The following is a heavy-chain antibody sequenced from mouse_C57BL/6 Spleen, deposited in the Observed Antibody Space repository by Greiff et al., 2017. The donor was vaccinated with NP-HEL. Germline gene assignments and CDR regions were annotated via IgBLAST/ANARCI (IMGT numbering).Heavy chain of an antibody. J-gene: IGHJ3*01. CDR3: ERPNYYGSSYPAWFAY. D-gene: IGHD1-1*01. CDR2: ISGGGGNT. V-gene: IGHV5-9*01. Sequence: EVKLVESGGGLVKPGGSLKLSCAASGFTFSSYTMSWVRQTPEKRLEWVATISGGGGNTYYPDSVKGRFTISRDNAKNTLYLQMSSLRSEDTALYYCERPNYYGSSYPAWFAYWGQGTLVTVSA. CDR1: GFTFSSYT.